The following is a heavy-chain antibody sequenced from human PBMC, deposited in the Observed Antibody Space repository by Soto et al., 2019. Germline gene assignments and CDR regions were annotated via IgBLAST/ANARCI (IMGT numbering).Heavy chain of an antibody. CDR1: GGSISSGDYY. CDR3: ARVDGALDAFDI. V-gene: IGHV4-30-4*01. J-gene: IGHJ3*02. CDR2: ISYSGIT. D-gene: IGHD4-17*01. Sequence: QVQLQESGPGLVKPSQTLSLTCTVSGGSISSGDYYWSWIRQPPGKGLEWIGYISYSGITYYNPSLKSRVTISLDTSKNQFSLKLSSVTAADTAVYYCARVDGALDAFDIWGQGTMVTVSS.